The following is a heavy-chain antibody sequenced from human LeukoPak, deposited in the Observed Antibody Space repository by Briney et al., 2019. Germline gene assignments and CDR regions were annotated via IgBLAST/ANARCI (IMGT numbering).Heavy chain of an antibody. D-gene: IGHD3-9*01. V-gene: IGHV1-8*01. CDR1: GYTFTSYD. CDR2: RNPNSGNT. CDR3: ARGPGQILTGYYYYYYGMDV. J-gene: IGHJ6*02. Sequence: ASVKVSCKASGYTFTSYDINWVRQATGQGLEWMGWRNPNSGNTGYAQKFQGRVTMTRNTSISTAYMELSSLRSEDTAVYYCARGPGQILTGYYYYYYGMDVWGQGTTVNVSS.